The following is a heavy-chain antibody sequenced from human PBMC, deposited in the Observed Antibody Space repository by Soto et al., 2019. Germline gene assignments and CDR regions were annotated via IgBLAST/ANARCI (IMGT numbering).Heavy chain of an antibody. J-gene: IGHJ5*02. Sequence: PSETLSLTCAVYGGSFSGYYWSWIRQPPGKGLEWIGEINHSGSTNYNPSLKSRVTISVDTSKNQFSLKLSSVTAADTAVYYCARGVQLVAAAGRLNWFDPWGQGTLVTVSS. CDR1: GGSFSGYY. V-gene: IGHV4-34*01. CDR2: INHSGST. CDR3: ARGVQLVAAAGRLNWFDP. D-gene: IGHD6-13*01.